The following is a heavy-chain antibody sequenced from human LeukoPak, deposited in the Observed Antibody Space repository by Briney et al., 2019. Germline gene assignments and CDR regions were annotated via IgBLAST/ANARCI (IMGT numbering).Heavy chain of an antibody. CDR3: ARGRFSYGYNFDY. Sequence: SETLSLTCTVSGGSISSYYWSWIRPPLGKGLGRIGYIYYSGSTNYSPSLKSRVTISVDTSKTQFSLKLSSVTAADTAVYYCARGRFSYGYNFDYWGQGTLVTVSS. CDR1: GGSISSYY. D-gene: IGHD5-18*01. CDR2: IYYSGST. V-gene: IGHV4-59*01. J-gene: IGHJ4*02.